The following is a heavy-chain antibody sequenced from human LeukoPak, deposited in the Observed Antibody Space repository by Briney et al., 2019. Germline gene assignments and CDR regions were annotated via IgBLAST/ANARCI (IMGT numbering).Heavy chain of an antibody. CDR1: GGSISSYY. CDR2: IYYSGST. CDR3: ARGYSGYDYGY. Sequence: SETLSLTCTVSGGSISSYYWSWIRQPPGKGLEWIGYIYYSGSTYYNPSLKSRVTISVDTSKNQFSLKLSSVTAADTAVYYCARGYSGYDYGYWGQGTLVTVSS. D-gene: IGHD5-12*01. V-gene: IGHV4-59*12. J-gene: IGHJ4*02.